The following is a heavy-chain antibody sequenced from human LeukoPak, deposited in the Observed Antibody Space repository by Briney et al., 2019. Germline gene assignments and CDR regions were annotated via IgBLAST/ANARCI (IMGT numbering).Heavy chain of an antibody. CDR1: GFIFNNYA. CDR2: ISWNSGSI. Sequence: GGSLRLSCAGSGFIFNNYAMHWVRQPPGKGLEWVSGISWNSGSIDYADSVKGRFTISRDNAKNSLYLQMNSLRAEDTAVYYCASQSGWYDYWGQGTLVTVSS. J-gene: IGHJ4*02. D-gene: IGHD6-19*01. CDR3: ASQSGWYDY. V-gene: IGHV3-9*01.